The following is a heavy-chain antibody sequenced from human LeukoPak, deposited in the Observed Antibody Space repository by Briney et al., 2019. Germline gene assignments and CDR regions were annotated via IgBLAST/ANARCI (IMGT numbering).Heavy chain of an antibody. D-gene: IGHD6-13*01. Sequence: GGSLRLSCAASGFTFSRYWMHWVRQAPGKGLVWVSRINTDGRSISYADSVKGRVTISRDNAKNTLYLQMNSLKTEDTAVYYCTTESGEAAAGTWGQGTLVTVSS. CDR3: TTESGEAAAGT. CDR2: INTDGRSI. J-gene: IGHJ5*02. V-gene: IGHV3-74*01. CDR1: GFTFSRYW.